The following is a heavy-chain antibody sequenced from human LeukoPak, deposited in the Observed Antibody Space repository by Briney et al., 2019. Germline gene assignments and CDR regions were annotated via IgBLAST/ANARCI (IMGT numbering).Heavy chain of an antibody. Sequence: PGGSLRLSCAASGFTFSSYSMNWVRQAPGKGLEWVSYISSSSSTIYYADSVKGRFTISRDNAKNSLYLQMNSLRAEDTALYYCAKGPGATSGYYFDYWGQGTLVTVSS. CDR1: GFTFSSYS. V-gene: IGHV3-48*04. J-gene: IGHJ4*02. CDR3: AKGPGATSGYYFDY. CDR2: ISSSSSTI. D-gene: IGHD1-26*01.